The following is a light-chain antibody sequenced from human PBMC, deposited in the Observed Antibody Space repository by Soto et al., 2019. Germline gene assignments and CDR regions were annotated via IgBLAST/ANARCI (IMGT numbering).Light chain of an antibody. CDR3: QQYNDWPPFT. J-gene: IGKJ3*01. Sequence: EIVMTQSPATLSVSPGERVTLSCRASQSVSSSLAWYQQKPGQAPRLLIYGASTKATGIPARFSGSGSGTDFSLSISSLQSEDCAVYYCQQYNDWPPFTFGRGTKVDIK. CDR1: QSVSSS. CDR2: GAS. V-gene: IGKV3-15*01.